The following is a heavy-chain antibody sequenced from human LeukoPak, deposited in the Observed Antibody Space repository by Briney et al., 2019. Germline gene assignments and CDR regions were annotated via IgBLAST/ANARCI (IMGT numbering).Heavy chain of an antibody. CDR3: AELGITMIGGV. D-gene: IGHD3-10*02. CDR2: INSDGSST. Sequence: PGGSLRLSCAASGFTFSSYWMHWARQAPGKGLVWVSRINSDGSSTSYADSVKGRFTISRDNAKNSLYLQMNSLRAEDTAVYYCAELGITMIGGVWGKGTTVTISS. J-gene: IGHJ6*04. CDR1: GFTFSSYW. V-gene: IGHV3-74*01.